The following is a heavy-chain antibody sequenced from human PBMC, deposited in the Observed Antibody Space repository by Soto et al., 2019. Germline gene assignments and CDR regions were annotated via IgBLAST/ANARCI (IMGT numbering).Heavy chain of an antibody. CDR3: ARAEVASYPLYYYYYYGMDV. D-gene: IGHD1-26*01. J-gene: IGHJ6*02. V-gene: IGHV3-30-3*01. Sequence: GGSLRLSCAASGFTFSSYAMHWVRQAPGKGLEWVAVISYDGSNKYYADSVKGRFTISRDNSKNTLYLQMNSLRAEDTAVYYCARAEVASYPLYYYYYYGMDVWGQGTTVTVYS. CDR1: GFTFSSYA. CDR2: ISYDGSNK.